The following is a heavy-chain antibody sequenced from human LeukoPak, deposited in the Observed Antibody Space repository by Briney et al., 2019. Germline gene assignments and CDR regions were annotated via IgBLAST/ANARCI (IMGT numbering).Heavy chain of an antibody. CDR2: ISYDGSNK. CDR3: ARGRLLWFGELLSRYYYMDV. V-gene: IGHV3-30*04. D-gene: IGHD3-10*01. Sequence: GGSLRLSCAASGFTFSSYAMHWVRQAPGKGLEWVAVISYDGSNKYYADSVKGRFTISRDNSKNTLYLQMNSLRAEDTAVYYCARGRLLWFGELLSRYYYMDVWGKGTTVTISS. J-gene: IGHJ6*03. CDR1: GFTFSSYA.